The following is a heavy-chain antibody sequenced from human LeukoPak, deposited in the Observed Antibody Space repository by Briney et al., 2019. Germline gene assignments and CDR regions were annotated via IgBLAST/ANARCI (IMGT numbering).Heavy chain of an antibody. Sequence: ASVKVSCKASGYTFTSYGISWVRQAPGQGLEWMGWISAYNGNTNYAQKLQGRVTMTTDTSTSTAYMELRSLRSDDTAVYYCARTVLYSGYDYFFDYWGQGTLVTVFS. CDR2: ISAYNGNT. J-gene: IGHJ4*02. V-gene: IGHV1-18*01. CDR3: ARTVLYSGYDYFFDY. D-gene: IGHD5-12*01. CDR1: GYTFTSYG.